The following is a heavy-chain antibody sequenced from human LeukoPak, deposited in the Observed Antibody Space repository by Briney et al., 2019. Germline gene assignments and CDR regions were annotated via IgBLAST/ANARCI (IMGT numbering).Heavy chain of an antibody. Sequence: ASVKVSCKASGYTFTSYDINWLRQATGQGLEWMGWINPNSGDTNYAQNFKGRVTKTRDTSISTGYMELSRLRSDDTAVYYCTREGGRLTMVRGPRNRFDPWGQGTLVTVSS. CDR2: INPNSGDT. CDR3: TREGGRLTMVRGPRNRFDP. D-gene: IGHD3-10*01. J-gene: IGHJ5*02. V-gene: IGHV1-2*02. CDR1: GYTFTSYD.